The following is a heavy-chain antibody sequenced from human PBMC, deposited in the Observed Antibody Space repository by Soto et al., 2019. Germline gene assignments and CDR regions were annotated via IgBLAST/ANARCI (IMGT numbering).Heavy chain of an antibody. Sequence: QVQLQQWGAGLLKPSETLSLTCAVYGGSFSGYYWSWIRQPPGKGLEWIGEINHSGSTNYNPSLKRRVTISVDTSKNQFSLKLSSVTAADTAVYYCARGGDIVVVVAATRLQVFDIWGQGTMVTVSS. CDR3: ARGGDIVVVVAATRLQVFDI. V-gene: IGHV4-34*01. CDR2: INHSGST. D-gene: IGHD2-15*01. CDR1: GGSFSGYY. J-gene: IGHJ3*02.